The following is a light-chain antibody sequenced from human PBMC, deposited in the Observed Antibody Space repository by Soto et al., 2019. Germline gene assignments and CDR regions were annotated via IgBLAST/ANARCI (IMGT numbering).Light chain of an antibody. CDR3: QQYGSSPPIT. Sequence: EIVLTQSPGTLSLSPGERATLSCRASHSVSSSYLAWYQQKPGQAPRLLIYGASSSATGIPDRFSGSGSGTDFTLTISSLEPEDFAVYYCQQYGSSPPITFGQGTRLEIK. CDR2: GAS. CDR1: HSVSSSY. J-gene: IGKJ5*01. V-gene: IGKV3-20*01.